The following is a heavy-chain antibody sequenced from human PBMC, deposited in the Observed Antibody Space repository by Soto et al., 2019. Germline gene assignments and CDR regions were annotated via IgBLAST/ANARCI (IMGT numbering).Heavy chain of an antibody. CDR3: ARLGWLGSSSRGFDP. D-gene: IGHD6-6*01. V-gene: IGHV1-18*01. CDR1: GYTFTSYG. J-gene: IGHJ5*02. CDR2: ISAYNGNT. Sequence: QVQLVQSGAEVKKPGASVKVSCKASGYTFTSYGISWVRQAPGQGLEWRGWISAYNGNTNYAQKLQGRGSMTTDTSTSTAYMELRSLRSDDTPVYYCARLGWLGSSSRGFDPWGQGTLVTVSS.